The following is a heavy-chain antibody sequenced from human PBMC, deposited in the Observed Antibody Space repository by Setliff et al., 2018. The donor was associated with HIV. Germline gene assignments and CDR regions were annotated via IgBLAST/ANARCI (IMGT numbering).Heavy chain of an antibody. CDR3: ARHDGTYCGGDCYLLGYFDL. D-gene: IGHD2-21*02. CDR2: INHSGST. J-gene: IGHJ2*01. CDR1: GGSFSAYH. Sequence: PSETLSLTCAVYGGSFSAYHWSWIRQTPGKGLEWLGEINHSGSTAYNLALERRVSMSIDTSKNQFSLKLTSVTAADTAIYYCARHDGTYCGGDCYLLGYFDLWGRGTLVTVSS. V-gene: IGHV4-34*01.